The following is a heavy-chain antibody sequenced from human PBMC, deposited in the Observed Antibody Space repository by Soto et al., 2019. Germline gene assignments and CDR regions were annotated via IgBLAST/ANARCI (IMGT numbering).Heavy chain of an antibody. CDR2: ISAYDGNT. CDR1: GYTFHMFG. J-gene: IGHJ4*02. V-gene: IGHV1-18*01. CDR3: ARPLRFYLTKAPGAYGAPMKAY. Sequence: QGQLVQSGAEVKKPGASVKVSCKASGYTFHMFGYTWVRQAPGQGLEWVGWISAYDGNTAYGKNFQGRVSLSTDTTRSPPYRKPRGLTTAETAVYSWARPLRFYLTKAPGAYGAPMKAYGGQGTFFSVSS. D-gene: IGHD2-2*01.